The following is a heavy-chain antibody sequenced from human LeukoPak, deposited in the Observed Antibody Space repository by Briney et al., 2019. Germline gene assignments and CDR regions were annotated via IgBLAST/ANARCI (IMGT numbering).Heavy chain of an antibody. D-gene: IGHD6-19*01. V-gene: IGHV5-51*01. CDR2: IYPGDSDT. CDR1: GYSFTSYW. Sequence: GESLKISCKGSGYSFTSYWIGWVRQMPGKGPEWMGIIYPGDSDTRYSPSFQGQVTISADKSMNTAYLQWSSLKASDTAMYYCARRTGTSGWYSLDYWGQGTLATVSS. J-gene: IGHJ4*02. CDR3: ARRTGTSGWYSLDY.